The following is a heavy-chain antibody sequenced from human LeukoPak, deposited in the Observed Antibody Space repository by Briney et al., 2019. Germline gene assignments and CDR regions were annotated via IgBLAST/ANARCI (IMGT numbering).Heavy chain of an antibody. D-gene: IGHD6-6*01. V-gene: IGHV3-21*01. CDR2: ISSSSNYI. CDR1: GFIFSSQS. Sequence: PGGSLRLSCAASGFIFSSQSMNWVRQASGKGLEWVSSISSSSNYIYYADSVKGRFTISRDNAKNSLYLQMNSLRAEDTAVYYCARDRDSSSPFDYWGQGTLVTVSS. J-gene: IGHJ4*02. CDR3: ARDRDSSSPFDY.